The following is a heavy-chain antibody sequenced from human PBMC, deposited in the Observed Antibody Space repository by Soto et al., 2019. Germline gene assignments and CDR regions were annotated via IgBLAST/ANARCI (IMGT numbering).Heavy chain of an antibody. D-gene: IGHD1-26*01. V-gene: IGHV3-53*01. CDR2: IYSGGST. CDR3: ARRIVGATRDWFDP. Sequence: EVQLVESGGGLIQPGGSLRLSCAASGFTVSSTYMSWVRQAPGKGLEWVSVIYSGGSTYYADSVKGRFTISRDNSKNTLYLQMNSLRAEDTAVYYCARRIVGATRDWFDPWGQGTLVTVSS. CDR1: GFTVSSTY. J-gene: IGHJ5*02.